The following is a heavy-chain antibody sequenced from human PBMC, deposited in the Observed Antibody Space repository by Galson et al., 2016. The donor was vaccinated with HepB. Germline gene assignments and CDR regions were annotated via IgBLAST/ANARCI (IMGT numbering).Heavy chain of an antibody. CDR1: GGSITSSGYF. CDR3: ARRVGNCITMNCYDVLDY. D-gene: IGHD3-22*01. Sequence: SETLSLTCAVAGGSITSSGYFWDWIRQSPGKGLEFIGSIYTSGSTSYNPSLKSRVSVSVDTSKNQFSLNLNSVTAADTAVYYCARRVGNCITMNCYDVLDYWGQGILVTVSS. V-gene: IGHV4-39*01. J-gene: IGHJ4*02. CDR2: IYTSGST.